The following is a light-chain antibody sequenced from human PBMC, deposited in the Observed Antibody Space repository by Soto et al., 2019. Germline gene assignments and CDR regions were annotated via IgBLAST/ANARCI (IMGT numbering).Light chain of an antibody. Sequence: DIQMTQSPSTLSASVGDRVTITCRASQSISSWLAWYLQRPGKAPKLLIYDASSLESGVPSRFSGSGSGTEFTLTISSLQPDDFATYYCQQYNGNSKYTFGQGTKLEIK. CDR2: DAS. V-gene: IGKV1-5*01. CDR1: QSISSW. J-gene: IGKJ2*01. CDR3: QQYNGNSKYT.